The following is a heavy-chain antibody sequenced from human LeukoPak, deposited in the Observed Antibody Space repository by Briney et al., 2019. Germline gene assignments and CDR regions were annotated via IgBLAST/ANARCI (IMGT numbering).Heavy chain of an antibody. CDR1: GGSISSNTYC. V-gene: IGHV4-39*07. J-gene: IGHJ4*02. CDR2: VYSTGNT. CDR3: ARDLNRRGEFDY. Sequence: PSETLSLTCTVSGGSISSNTYCWGWIRQPPGEGLEWIASVYSTGNTFYNPSLKSGVTISVDTSKNQFSLRLSAVTAADTAVYCCARDLNRRGEFDYWGQGTPVTVSS. D-gene: IGHD3-10*01.